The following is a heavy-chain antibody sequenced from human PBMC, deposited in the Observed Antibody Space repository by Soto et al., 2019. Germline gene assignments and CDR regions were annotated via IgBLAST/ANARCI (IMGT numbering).Heavy chain of an antibody. Sequence: SVAVCCKASGGTLGTYTVVWVREATRQGLEWVGRILAMLDITPSAQSFQGRLTMTADKSTNTAYLELTRLRSEDTAVYFCSLGTWSAETFDIWGRGTIVTVS. CDR1: GGTLGTYT. V-gene: IGHV1-69*02. CDR2: ILAMLDIT. D-gene: IGHD3-3*01. CDR3: SLGTWSAETFDI. J-gene: IGHJ3*02.